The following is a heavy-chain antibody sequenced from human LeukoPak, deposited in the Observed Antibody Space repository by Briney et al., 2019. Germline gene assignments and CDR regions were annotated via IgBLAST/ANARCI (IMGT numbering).Heavy chain of an antibody. Sequence: SETLSLTCAVSGGSISPYYWMWIRQPPGEGLEWIGYISYSGSTSFNPSLKSRVTTSLDTSTNQVSLKLRSVTAADTAVYYCARAGSYRLTTTLWGQGTLVTVSS. CDR1: GGSISPYY. D-gene: IGHD4-17*01. CDR3: ARAGSYRLTTTL. V-gene: IGHV4-59*01. J-gene: IGHJ4*02. CDR2: ISYSGST.